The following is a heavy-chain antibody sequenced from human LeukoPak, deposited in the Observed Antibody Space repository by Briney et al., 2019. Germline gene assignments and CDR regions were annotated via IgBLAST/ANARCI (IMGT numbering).Heavy chain of an antibody. CDR1: GFTFSSSA. Sequence: GRPLRLSCAASGFTFSSSAMSWVRQAPGKGLEWVSSITGSGGSKYYAGSVKGRFTISRDNSKNTLYQQMNSLRADDTAVFYCAKDWSAYSGSGHFDYGGQGTLVTVSS. J-gene: IGHJ4*02. D-gene: IGHD3-10*01. V-gene: IGHV3-23*01. CDR2: ITGSGGSK. CDR3: AKDWSAYSGSGHFDY.